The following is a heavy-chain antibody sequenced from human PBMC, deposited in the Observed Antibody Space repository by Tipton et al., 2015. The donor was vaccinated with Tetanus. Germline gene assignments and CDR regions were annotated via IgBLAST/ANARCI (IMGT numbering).Heavy chain of an antibody. J-gene: IGHJ6*02. Sequence: TLSLTCTVSGGPISSGDYHWSWIRQPPGKGLEWIGYSHYSGSTSSNPSLKSRVTISLDTSKNQFSLKLTSVTAADTAVYYCARDHGITWGGMGYYYGMDVWGQGTTVTVSS. V-gene: IGHV4-61*08. CDR1: GGPISSGDYH. CDR2: SHYSGST. D-gene: IGHD3-16*01. CDR3: ARDHGITWGGMGYYYGMDV.